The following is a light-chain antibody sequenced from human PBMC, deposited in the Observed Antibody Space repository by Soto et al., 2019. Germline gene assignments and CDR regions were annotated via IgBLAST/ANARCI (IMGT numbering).Light chain of an antibody. CDR1: QSISSSY. J-gene: IGKJ1*01. Sequence: EIVLTQSPGTLSLSPGERATLSCRASQSISSSYLAWYQQKPGQAPRLLIYGASSRATGIPDRFSGTGSGTDFTLTISRLEPEDFAVYYCQQYDGPPKTFGQGTKVDIK. V-gene: IGKV3-20*01. CDR2: GAS. CDR3: QQYDGPPKT.